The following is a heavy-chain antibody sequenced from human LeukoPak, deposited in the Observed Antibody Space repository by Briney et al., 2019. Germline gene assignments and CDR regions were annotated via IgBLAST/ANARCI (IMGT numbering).Heavy chain of an antibody. CDR3: AKRYSGSSGLYNFDY. J-gene: IGHJ4*02. CDR1: GFTFSSYG. CDR2: IWYDGSNK. D-gene: IGHD1-26*01. V-gene: IGHV3-33*06. Sequence: PGGSLRLSCAASGFTFSSYGMHWVRQAPGKGLEWVAVIWYDGSNKYYADSVKGRFTISRDNSKNTLYLQMNSLRAEDTAVYYCAKRYSGSSGLYNFDYWGQGTLVTVSS.